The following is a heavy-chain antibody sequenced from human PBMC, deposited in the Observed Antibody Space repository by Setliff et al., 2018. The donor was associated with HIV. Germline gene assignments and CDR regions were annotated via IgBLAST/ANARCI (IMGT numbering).Heavy chain of an antibody. CDR2: IIPVFGTA. J-gene: IGHJ3*02. CDR1: GGTFSSYA. CDR3: AREDGSYDGGRGAFEI. Sequence: SVKVSCKDSGGTFSSYAISWVRQAPGQGLEWMGRIIPVFGTANYAQKFQGRVTIIADKSTSTAYMELSSLRSEDTAVYYCAREDGSYDGGRGAFEIWGQGTMVTVSS. V-gene: IGHV1-69*06. D-gene: IGHD1-26*01.